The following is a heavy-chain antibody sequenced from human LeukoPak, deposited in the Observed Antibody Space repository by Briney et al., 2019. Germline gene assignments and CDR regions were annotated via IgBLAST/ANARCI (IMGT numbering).Heavy chain of an antibody. V-gene: IGHV1-2*02. J-gene: IGHJ4*02. CDR2: INPNSGGT. Sequence: ASVKVSCKASGYTFTGYYMHWVRQAPGQGLEWMGWINPNSGGTNYAQKFQGRVTMTRDTSISTAYMELSRLRSDDTAVYYCACLGSSGYYYFDYWGQGTLVTDSS. CDR1: GYTFTGYY. D-gene: IGHD3-22*01. CDR3: ACLGSSGYYYFDY.